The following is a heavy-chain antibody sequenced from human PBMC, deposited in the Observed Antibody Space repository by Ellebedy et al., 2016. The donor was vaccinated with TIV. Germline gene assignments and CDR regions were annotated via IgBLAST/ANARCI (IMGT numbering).Heavy chain of an antibody. Sequence: GESLKISXAASGFTFSSYNMNWVRQAPGKGLEWVSCISSSSSYIYYADSVKGRFTISRDNAKNSLYLQMNSLRAEDTAVYYCARAGSYLSEAVFYWGQGTLITVSS. J-gene: IGHJ4*02. CDR3: ARAGSYLSEAVFY. CDR2: ISSSSSYI. D-gene: IGHD3-10*01. V-gene: IGHV3-21*01. CDR1: GFTFSSYN.